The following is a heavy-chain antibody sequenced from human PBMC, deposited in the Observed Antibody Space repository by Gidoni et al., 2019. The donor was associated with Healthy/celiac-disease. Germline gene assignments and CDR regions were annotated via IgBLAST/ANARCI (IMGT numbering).Heavy chain of an antibody. V-gene: IGHV1-8*01. J-gene: IGHJ4*02. CDR1: GYTFTSSD. CDR2: MNPNSGNT. CDR3: AREGWGSGAHGGFDY. D-gene: IGHD2-15*01. Sequence: QVQLVQSGAEVKKPGASVQVSCKASGYTFTSSDINWVRQATGQGLEWMGWMNPNSGNTGYAQKFQGRVTMNRNTSISTAYMELSSLRSEETAVYYCAREGWGSGAHGGFDYWGQGTLVTVSS.